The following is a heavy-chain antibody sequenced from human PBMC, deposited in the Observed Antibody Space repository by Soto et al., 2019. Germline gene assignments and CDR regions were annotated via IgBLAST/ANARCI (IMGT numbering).Heavy chain of an antibody. CDR2: ITDDGVA. Sequence: GSLRLSCAASGFTFSSYAMSWVRQAPGKGLEWVSSITDDGVAYYADSVKGRFITSRDNSKNTLYLQMNSLRAEDTAVYYCAKRVAYSSSSAYLDYWGQGTPVTVSS. CDR1: GFTFSSYA. D-gene: IGHD6-6*01. V-gene: IGHV3-23*01. J-gene: IGHJ4*02. CDR3: AKRVAYSSSSAYLDY.